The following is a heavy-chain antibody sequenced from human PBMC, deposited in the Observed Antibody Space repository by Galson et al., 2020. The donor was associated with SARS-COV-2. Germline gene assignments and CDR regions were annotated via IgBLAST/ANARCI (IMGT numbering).Heavy chain of an antibody. J-gene: IGHJ4*02. CDR3: TMGYWEYSGYVDY. V-gene: IGHV3-49*03. CDR2: IRSKAYGGTT. Sequence: GGSLRLSCSASGFTFGDYVMSWFRQAPGKGLEWVGFIRSKAYGGTTEYAASVKGRFTISRDDSKSIAYLQMNSLKTEDTAVYYCTMGYWEYSGYVDYLGQGTLVTVSS. D-gene: IGHD5-12*01. CDR1: GFTFGDYV.